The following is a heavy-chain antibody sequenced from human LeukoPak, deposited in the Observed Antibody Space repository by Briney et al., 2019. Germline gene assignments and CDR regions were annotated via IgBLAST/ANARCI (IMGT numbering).Heavy chain of an antibody. D-gene: IGHD6-19*01. Sequence: GESLKISCQGSGYSFTSYWIGWVRQMPGKGLEWMGSIYPGDSDTRYSPSFQGHVTMSADKSINTAYLQWSSLEASDTAIYYCATNRAGSGWFWLFDNWGQGTLVTVSS. V-gene: IGHV5-51*01. CDR3: ATNRAGSGWFWLFDN. J-gene: IGHJ4*02. CDR2: IYPGDSDT. CDR1: GYSFTSYW.